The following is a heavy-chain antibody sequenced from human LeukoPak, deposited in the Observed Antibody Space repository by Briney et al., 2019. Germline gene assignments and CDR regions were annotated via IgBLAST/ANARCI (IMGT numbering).Heavy chain of an antibody. CDR1: GGSFIGYY. J-gene: IGHJ5*02. Sequence: PSETLSLTCAVDGGSFIGYYWWWMRQPPGGRREWSGEINHCGNTNYNPSLKSRVTISVDTSKSQFSLKLSSVTAADTAVYYCARRDTLFRGVIPHSWFDHWGQGTLVTVSS. CDR3: ARRDTLFRGVIPHSWFDH. V-gene: IGHV4-34*01. D-gene: IGHD3-10*01. CDR2: INHCGNT.